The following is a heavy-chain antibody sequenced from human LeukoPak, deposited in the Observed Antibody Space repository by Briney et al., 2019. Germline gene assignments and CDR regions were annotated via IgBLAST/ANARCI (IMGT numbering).Heavy chain of an antibody. CDR3: ARVGAVDYDSSGYYYFDY. V-gene: IGHV4-31*03. CDR1: GGSISSGGYY. CDR2: IYYSGST. Sequence: SETLSLTCTVSGGSISSGGYYWSWIRQHPGKGLEWIGYIYYSGSTYYNPSLKSRVTMSVDTSKNQFSLKLSSVTAADTAVYYCARVGAVDYDSSGYYYFDYWGQGTLVTVSS. J-gene: IGHJ4*02. D-gene: IGHD3-22*01.